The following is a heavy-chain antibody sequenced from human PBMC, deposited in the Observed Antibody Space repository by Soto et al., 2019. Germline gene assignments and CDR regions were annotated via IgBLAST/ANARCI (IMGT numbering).Heavy chain of an antibody. Sequence: QVQLQESGPGLVKPSETLSLTCTVSGGSISNHYWSWIRQPPGKGLEWIGYIYYNGNTNYNPSLKSRVTMWVDTSKNQIALKLSPVTAADTPVYYCPRVNWYSEYGGQGTLVTVSS. D-gene: IGHD2-21*02. J-gene: IGHJ4*02. CDR2: IYYNGNT. V-gene: IGHV4-59*11. CDR1: GGSISNHY. CDR3: PRVNWYSEY.